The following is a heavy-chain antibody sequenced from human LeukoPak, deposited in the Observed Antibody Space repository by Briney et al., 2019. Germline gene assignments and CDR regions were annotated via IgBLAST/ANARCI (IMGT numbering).Heavy chain of an antibody. CDR2: INHSGST. CDR1: GGSFSGYY. Sequence: PSETLSLTCAVYGGSFSGYYWNWIRQSPGKGLEWIGEINHSGSTNYSPSLKSRVTISVDTSKNQFSLKLSSVTVADTAVYYCASVVVTAPYYYYYMDVWGKGTTVTVSS. J-gene: IGHJ6*03. CDR3: ASVVVTAPYYYYYMDV. D-gene: IGHD2-21*02. V-gene: IGHV4-34*01.